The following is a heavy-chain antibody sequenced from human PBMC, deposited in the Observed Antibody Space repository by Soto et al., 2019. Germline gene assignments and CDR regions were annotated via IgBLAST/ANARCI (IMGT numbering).Heavy chain of an antibody. D-gene: IGHD3-16*01. CDR2: ISAYNGNT. CDR1: GYTFTSYG. CDR3: ARSLEPRPYAYTLRPYFDY. J-gene: IGHJ4*02. Sequence: QVQLVQSGAEVKKPGASVKVSCKASGYTFTSYGISWVRQAPGQGLEWMGWISAYNGNTNYAQKLQGRVTMTTDTSTSTAYMELRSLRSDDTAVYYCARSLEPRPYAYTLRPYFDYWGQGTLVTVSS. V-gene: IGHV1-18*01.